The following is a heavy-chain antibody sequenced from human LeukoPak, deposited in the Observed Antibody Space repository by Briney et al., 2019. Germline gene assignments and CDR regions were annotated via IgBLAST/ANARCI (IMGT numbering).Heavy chain of an antibody. CDR2: INWNGGDT. CDR3: ASRRSGAINAFDM. Sequence: GRSLRLSCAASGFTFDDYGMTWVRQAPGKGLEWVSGINWNGGDTTYADSVKGRFTTSRDNAKNSLYLQMNSLRAEDTALYYCASRRSGAINAFDMWGQGTMVTVSS. CDR1: GFTFDDYG. D-gene: IGHD3-10*01. V-gene: IGHV3-20*04. J-gene: IGHJ3*02.